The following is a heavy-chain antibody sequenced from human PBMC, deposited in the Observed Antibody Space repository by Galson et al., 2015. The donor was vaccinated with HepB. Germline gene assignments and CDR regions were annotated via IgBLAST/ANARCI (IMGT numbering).Heavy chain of an antibody. CDR1: GFTFSSSD. V-gene: IGHV3-30*18. CDR2: ISYDGSNK. Sequence: SLRLSCAGSGFTFSSSDMQWVRQAPGKGLEWVAVISYDGSNKYYADSVKGRFTISRDNSKNTLYLQMNSLRAEDTAVYYCAKAKRLGVKGYFDYWGQGTLVTVSS. J-gene: IGHJ4*02. D-gene: IGHD3-16*01. CDR3: AKAKRLGVKGYFDY.